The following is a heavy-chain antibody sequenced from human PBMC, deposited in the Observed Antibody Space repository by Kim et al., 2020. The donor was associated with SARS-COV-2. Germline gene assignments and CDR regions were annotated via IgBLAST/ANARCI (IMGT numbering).Heavy chain of an antibody. V-gene: IGHV3-33*06. D-gene: IGHD2-15*01. CDR3: AKERRKYCSGGSCHLEY. CDR2: IWDDGSNK. Sequence: GGSLRLSCAASRFTFSSYGLHWVRQAPGKGLEWVAVIWDDGSNKYYADSVKGRFTISRDNSKNTLYLQMNNLRAGDTAVYYCAKERRKYCSGGSCHLEYWGQGTLVTVSS. J-gene: IGHJ4*02. CDR1: RFTFSSYG.